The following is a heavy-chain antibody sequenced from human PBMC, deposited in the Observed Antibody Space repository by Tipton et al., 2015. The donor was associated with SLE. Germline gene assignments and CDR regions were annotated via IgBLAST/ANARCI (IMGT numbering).Heavy chain of an antibody. D-gene: IGHD3-3*02. CDR1: GGSISSFNYF. CDR3: ATFSQSRLFDY. CDR2: IYGSGST. J-gene: IGHJ4*02. Sequence: TLSLTCTVSGGSISSFNYFWGWFRQPPGKGLEWIGTIYGSGSTYYNLSLKSRVTISRDTSRNQFSRRIISVTAADTAVYDCATFSQSRLFDYWGQGRLVNVSS. V-gene: IGHV4-39*07.